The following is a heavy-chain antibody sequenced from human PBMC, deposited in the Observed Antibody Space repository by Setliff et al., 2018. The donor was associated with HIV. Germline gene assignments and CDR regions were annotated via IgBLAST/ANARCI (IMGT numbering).Heavy chain of an antibody. V-gene: IGHV3-20*04. J-gene: IGHJ4*02. CDR1: GFTFKDYG. CDR3: ARIYNYVWGTYRNFDY. CDR2: ISWNGGTT. Sequence: GGSLRLSCAGSGFTFKDYGMSWVRQAPGKGLEWVSGISWNGGTTGYADSVKGRFTISRDNAKNSLYLQMNSLRAEDTAVYYCARIYNYVWGTYRNFDYWGQGTLVTVSS. D-gene: IGHD3-16*02.